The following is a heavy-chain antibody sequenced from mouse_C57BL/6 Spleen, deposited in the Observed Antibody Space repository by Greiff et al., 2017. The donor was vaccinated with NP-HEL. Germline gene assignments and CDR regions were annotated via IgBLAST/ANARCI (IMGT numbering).Heavy chain of an antibody. D-gene: IGHD2-4*01. CDR1: GYTFTDYY. CDR3: GRKAYDYDGWFAD. J-gene: IGHJ3*01. Sequence: VQLQQSGPELVKPGASVKISCKASGYTFTDYYMNWVKQSPGKSLEWIGDINPNNGGTSYNQKFKGKATLTVDKSSSTAYMQLRSLTSEESAVYYCGRKAYDYDGWFADWGQGTLVTVSA. V-gene: IGHV1-26*01. CDR2: INPNNGGT.